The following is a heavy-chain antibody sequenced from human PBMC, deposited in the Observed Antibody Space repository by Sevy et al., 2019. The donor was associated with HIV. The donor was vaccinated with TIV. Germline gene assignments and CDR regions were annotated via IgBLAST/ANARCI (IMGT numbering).Heavy chain of an antibody. Sequence: SETLSLTCSVSGGSISKIGNYWGWVRQPPGERLEWSGNIFHTSKTNYNPPLKRRFTISLDTSKNQSSRKLSSVTAADTAVYYFSKIYDYWGPGALVTVSS. CDR3: SKIYDY. V-gene: IGHV4-39*01. CDR1: GGSISKIGNY. D-gene: IGHD3-3*01. CDR2: IFHTSKT. J-gene: IGHJ4*02.